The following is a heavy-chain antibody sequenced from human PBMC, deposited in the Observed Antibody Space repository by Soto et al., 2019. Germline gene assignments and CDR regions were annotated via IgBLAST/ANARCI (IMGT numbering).Heavy chain of an antibody. V-gene: IGHV1-69*13. CDR3: ARNSGPMTTVTNPYYYYGMDV. J-gene: IGHJ6*02. Sequence: ASVKVSCKSSGGTFSSYAISCVRQAPGQGLEWMGGIIPIFGTANYAQKFQGRVTITADESTSTAYMELSSLRSEDTAVYYCARNSGPMTTVTNPYYYYGMDVWGQGTTVTVSS. CDR1: GGTFSSYA. CDR2: IIPIFGTA. D-gene: IGHD4-17*01.